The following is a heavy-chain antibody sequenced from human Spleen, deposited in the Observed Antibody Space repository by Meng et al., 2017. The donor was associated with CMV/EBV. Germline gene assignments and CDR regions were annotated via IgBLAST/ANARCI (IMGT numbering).Heavy chain of an antibody. Sequence: SETLSLTCTVSGQSISTAAYWGWIRQPPGKGLEWITNIYHTGSTYYNPSLQSRVIVSVDTSKNQFSLKLRSVTAADTAMYYCARAKLESRGSGYFDSWGPGTPVTVSS. CDR3: ARAKLESRGSGYFDS. CDR2: IYHTGST. CDR1: GQSISTAAY. J-gene: IGHJ4*01. V-gene: IGHV4-38-2*02. D-gene: IGHD3-3*01.